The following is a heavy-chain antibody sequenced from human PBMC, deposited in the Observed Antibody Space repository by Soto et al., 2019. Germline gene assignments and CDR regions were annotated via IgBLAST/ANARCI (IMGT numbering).Heavy chain of an antibody. CDR2: INAGNGNT. Sequence: GASVKVSCKASGYTFTSYAMHWVRQAPGQRLEWMGWINAGNGNTKYSQKFQGRVTITRDTSASTAYMELRSLRSDDTAVYYCARGYCSGGSCPDPYYGMDVWGQGTTVTSP. CDR1: GYTFTSYA. CDR3: ARGYCSGGSCPDPYYGMDV. V-gene: IGHV1-3*01. J-gene: IGHJ6*02. D-gene: IGHD2-15*01.